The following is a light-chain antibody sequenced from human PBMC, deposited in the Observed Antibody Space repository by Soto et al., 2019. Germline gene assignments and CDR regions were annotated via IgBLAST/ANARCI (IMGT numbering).Light chain of an antibody. CDR3: TSYTVTNTLV. CDR2: EVR. CDR1: STDVGGYIY. J-gene: IGLJ1*01. V-gene: IGLV2-14*01. Sequence: QSALTQPASVSGSPGQSITISCTGTSTDVGGYIYVSWYQQHPGKAPKLMIYEVRNRPSGVSNRFSGSKSGNTASLTISGLQAEDEADYYCTSYTVTNTLVFGTGTKLTVL.